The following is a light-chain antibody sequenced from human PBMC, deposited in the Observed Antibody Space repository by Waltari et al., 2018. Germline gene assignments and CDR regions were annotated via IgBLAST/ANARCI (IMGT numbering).Light chain of an antibody. Sequence: QSALTQPASVSGSPGQSITISCTGTSSDVGGYNYVSWYQQHQGKAPKLMIYGVSKRPSGVSKRFSGSKSCNTASLTISGLQAEDEADYYCSSYTSSSTWVFGGGTKLTVL. CDR3: SSYTSSSTWV. V-gene: IGLV2-14*01. CDR2: GVS. CDR1: SSDVGGYNY. J-gene: IGLJ3*02.